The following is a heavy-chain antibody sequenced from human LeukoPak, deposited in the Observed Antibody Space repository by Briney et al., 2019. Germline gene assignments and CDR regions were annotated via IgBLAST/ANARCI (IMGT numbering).Heavy chain of an antibody. J-gene: IGHJ4*02. V-gene: IGHV4-39*01. Sequence: SETLSLTCTASGGSITSTSYYWGWIRQSPGRGLEGIGIINYRGNAYYNPSLKSRVTISVDTSKNQFSLEMTSVTAVDTAVYYCGRTGVIPAAHFDYWGQGTLVTVSS. CDR3: GRTGVIPAAHFDY. CDR1: GGSITSTSYY. CDR2: INYRGNA. D-gene: IGHD2-2*01.